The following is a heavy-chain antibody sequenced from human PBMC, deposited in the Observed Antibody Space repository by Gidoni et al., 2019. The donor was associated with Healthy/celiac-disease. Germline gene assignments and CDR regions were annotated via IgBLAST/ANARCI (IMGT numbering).Heavy chain of an antibody. V-gene: IGHV3-48*01. D-gene: IGHD6-19*01. CDR3: ARVIAVAAPDY. Sequence: EVQLVESGGGLVQPGGSLRLSCAASGFTFSSYSMNWVRQAPGKGLEWVSYISSSSSTIYYADSVKGRFTISRDNAKNSLYLQMNSLGAEDTAVYYCARVIAVAAPDYWGQGTLVTVSS. J-gene: IGHJ4*02. CDR2: ISSSSSTI. CDR1: GFTFSSYS.